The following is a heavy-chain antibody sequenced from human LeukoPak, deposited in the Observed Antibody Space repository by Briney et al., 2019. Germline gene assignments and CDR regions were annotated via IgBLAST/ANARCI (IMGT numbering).Heavy chain of an antibody. V-gene: IGHV1-69*01. D-gene: IGHD2-15*01. J-gene: IGHJ4*02. CDR3: ARSRGSCYSCGDY. Sequence: SVKVSCKASGGTFSRYAINWVRQAPGQGLEWMGGIIPIFGTANYAQKFQGRVTITADESTSTAYMELSSLRSEDTGVYYCARSRGSCYSCGDYWGQGTLVTVSS. CDR1: GGTFSRYA. CDR2: IIPIFGTA.